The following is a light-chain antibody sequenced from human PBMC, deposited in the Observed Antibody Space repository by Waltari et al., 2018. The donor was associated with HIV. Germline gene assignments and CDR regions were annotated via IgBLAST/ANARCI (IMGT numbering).Light chain of an antibody. CDR1: YIGSQN. J-gene: IGLJ2*01. CDR2: YDS. CDR3: QIWDSSLDHVL. V-gene: IGLV3-21*04. Sequence: SYVLTQTPSVSLAPGQPARLTCGGTYIGSQNVHWYPQKPGQAPVLVIYYDSDRPSGIPERVSGSNSGNTATLTISRVEAGDEADYYCQIWDSSLDHVLFGGGTKLTVL.